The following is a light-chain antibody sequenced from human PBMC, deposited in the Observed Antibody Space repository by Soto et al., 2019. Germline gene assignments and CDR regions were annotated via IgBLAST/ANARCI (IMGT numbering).Light chain of an antibody. V-gene: IGKV1-27*01. CDR3: QKYNSAPLT. CDR1: QAIGNY. CDR2: AAS. J-gene: IGKJ3*01. Sequence: DIQVTQFPSSLSASVGDRITITCRASQAIGNYLAWYQHKPGKVPKLLIYAASTLQSGVPSRFSGSRSGTDFTLTVSSLQPDDVATYYCQKYNSAPLTFGPGTKVEIK.